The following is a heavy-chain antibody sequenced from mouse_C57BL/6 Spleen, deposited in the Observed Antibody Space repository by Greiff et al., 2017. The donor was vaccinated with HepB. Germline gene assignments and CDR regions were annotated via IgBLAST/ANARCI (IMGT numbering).Heavy chain of an antibody. V-gene: IGHV3-6*01. D-gene: IGHD4-1*01. Sequence: DVKLQESGPGLVKPSQSLSLTCSVTGYSITSGYYWNWIRQFPGNKLEWMGYISYDGSNNYNPSLKNRISITRDTSKNQFFLKLNSVTTEDTATYYCAREGLGPADYWGQGTTLTVSS. J-gene: IGHJ2*01. CDR1: GYSITSGYY. CDR2: ISYDGSN. CDR3: AREGLGPADY.